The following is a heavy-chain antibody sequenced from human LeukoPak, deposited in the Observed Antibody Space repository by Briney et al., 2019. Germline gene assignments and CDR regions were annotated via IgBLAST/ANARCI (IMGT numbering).Heavy chain of an antibody. J-gene: IGHJ4*02. Sequence: PSETLSLTCTVSGGSISSGDYYWSWIRQPPGKGLEWIGYIYYSGNTYYNPSLKSRVTMSVDTSKNQFSLKLISVTAADTAVYYCARVTGGIAAGYWGQGTLVTVSS. CDR3: ARVTGGIAAGY. D-gene: IGHD6-13*01. V-gene: IGHV4-30-4*08. CDR2: IYYSGNT. CDR1: GGSISSGDYY.